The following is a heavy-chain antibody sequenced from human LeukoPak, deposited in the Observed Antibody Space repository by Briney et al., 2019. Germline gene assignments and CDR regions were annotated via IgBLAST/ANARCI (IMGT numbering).Heavy chain of an antibody. CDR1: GFTFSSYS. J-gene: IGHJ4*02. Sequence: GGSLRLSCAASGFTFSSYSMNWVSQAPGKGLEWVSSISTSSVYIYYADSVKGRFIISRDNARNSLYLQMRSLRAEDTAVYYCARVAPDSYDPADYWGQGTLVTVSS. CDR3: ARVAPDSYDPADY. V-gene: IGHV3-21*01. CDR2: ISTSSVYI. D-gene: IGHD3-22*01.